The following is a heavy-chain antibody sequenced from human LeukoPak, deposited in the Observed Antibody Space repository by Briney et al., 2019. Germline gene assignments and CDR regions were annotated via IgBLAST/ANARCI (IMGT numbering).Heavy chain of an antibody. D-gene: IGHD3-10*01. Sequence: ASVKVSCKASGYTFTGYYMHWVRQVPGQGLEWMGWINPNSGGTNYAQKFQGRVTMTRDTSISTAYMELSRLRSDDTAVYYCARDPDYGSGSYWGFDYWGQGTLVTVSS. CDR1: GYTFTGYY. V-gene: IGHV1-2*02. CDR3: ARDPDYGSGSYWGFDY. CDR2: INPNSGGT. J-gene: IGHJ4*02.